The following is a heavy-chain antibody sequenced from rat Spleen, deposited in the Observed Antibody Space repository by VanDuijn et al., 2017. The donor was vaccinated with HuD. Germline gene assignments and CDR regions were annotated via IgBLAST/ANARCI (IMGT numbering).Heavy chain of an antibody. CDR3: ARWGHYSSLDF. J-gene: IGHJ1*01. D-gene: IGHD1-2*01. CDR1: GFSLTSYH. CDR2: IWGDGST. Sequence: QVQLKESGPGLVKPSETLSLTCTVSGFSLTSYHVSWVRQPPGKGLAWMGVIWGDGSTAYNSALKSRLSISRDTSKSQVFLKMSSLKTEDTATYYCARWGHYSSLDFWGPGTMVTVSS. V-gene: IGHV2-32*01.